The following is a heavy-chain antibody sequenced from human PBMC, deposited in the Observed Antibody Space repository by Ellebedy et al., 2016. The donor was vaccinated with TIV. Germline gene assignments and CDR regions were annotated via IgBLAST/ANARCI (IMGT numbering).Heavy chain of an antibody. D-gene: IGHD1-26*01. Sequence: GSLRLXXTVSGGSISSSSYYWGWIRQPPGKGLEWIGSIYYSGSTYYNPSLKSRVTMSVDTSKNQFSLKLSSVTAADTAVYYCAREVGATRTYNFDYWGQGTLVTVSS. CDR1: GGSISSSSYY. J-gene: IGHJ4*02. V-gene: IGHV4-39*07. CDR3: AREVGATRTYNFDY. CDR2: IYYSGST.